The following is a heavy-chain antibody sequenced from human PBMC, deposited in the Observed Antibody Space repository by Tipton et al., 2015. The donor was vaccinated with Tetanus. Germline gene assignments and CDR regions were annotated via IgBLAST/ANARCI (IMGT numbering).Heavy chain of an antibody. V-gene: IGHV4-4*07. D-gene: IGHD6-13*01. J-gene: IGHJ4*02. CDR1: GDSISSFY. CDR3: ARGWGSSWYHFDY. CDR2: IYTSGST. Sequence: LRLSCSVSGDSISSFYWSWIRQPAGKGLEWIGRIYTSGSTNYNPSLKSRVTMSVDTSKRQFSLKLNSVTAADTAVYYCARGWGSSWYHFDYWGQGILVTVSS.